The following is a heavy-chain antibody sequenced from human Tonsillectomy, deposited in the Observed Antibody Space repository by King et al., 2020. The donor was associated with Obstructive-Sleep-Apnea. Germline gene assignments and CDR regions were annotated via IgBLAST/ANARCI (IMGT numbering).Heavy chain of an antibody. CDR3: AKDRDSYGTYGMDV. Sequence: VQLVESGGGVVQPGRSLRLSCAASGFTFSSYGMHWVRQAPGKGLEWVAVISDDGSSKYYADSGKGRFTISRDNSKNTLYLQMNSLRGEDTAVYYCAKDRDSYGTYGMDVWGQGTTVTVSS. V-gene: IGHV3-30*18. D-gene: IGHD5-18*01. CDR1: GFTFSSYG. CDR2: ISDDGSSK. J-gene: IGHJ6*02.